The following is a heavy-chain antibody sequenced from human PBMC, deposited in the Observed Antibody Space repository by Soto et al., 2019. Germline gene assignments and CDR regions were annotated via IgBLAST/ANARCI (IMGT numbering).Heavy chain of an antibody. Sequence: SETLSLNCTVSGGSISRCYWSWIRQPPGKGLEWIGYIYYSGSTNYNPSLKSRVTISVDTSKNQFALNLSSVTAADTAVYYCARQGPVAILNSWFDPWGQGTLVTVSS. V-gene: IGHV4-59*08. J-gene: IGHJ5*02. D-gene: IGHD2-2*01. CDR3: ARQGPVAILNSWFDP. CDR1: GGSISRCY. CDR2: IYYSGST.